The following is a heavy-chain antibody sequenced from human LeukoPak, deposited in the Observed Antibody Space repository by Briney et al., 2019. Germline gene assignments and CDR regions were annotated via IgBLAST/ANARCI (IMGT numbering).Heavy chain of an antibody. J-gene: IGHJ4*02. CDR1: GFTFSGYF. V-gene: IGHV3-11*04. CDR3: ARLDYYRGSGSYGGDF. CDR2: ITNNGRKI. Sequence: GGSLRLSCAASGFTFSGYFMGWVRQAPGKGLEWISYITNNGRKIYYADSMKGRFTISRDNAKNSLYLQMSSLRAEDTAVYYCARLDYYRGSGSYGGDFWGQGTLVTVSP. D-gene: IGHD3-10*01.